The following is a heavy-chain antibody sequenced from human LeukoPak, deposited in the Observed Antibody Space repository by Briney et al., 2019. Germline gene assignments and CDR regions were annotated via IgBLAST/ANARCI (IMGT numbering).Heavy chain of an antibody. Sequence: SETLSLTCTVSGGSISSYYWSWIRQPPGKGLEWIGYIYYSGSTNYNPSLKSRVTISVDTSKTQFSLKLSSVTAADTAVYYCARGTVVPAASHYYYMDVWGKGTTVTVSS. CDR3: ARGTVVPAASHYYYMDV. CDR1: GGSISSYY. J-gene: IGHJ6*03. D-gene: IGHD2-2*01. V-gene: IGHV4-59*08. CDR2: IYYSGST.